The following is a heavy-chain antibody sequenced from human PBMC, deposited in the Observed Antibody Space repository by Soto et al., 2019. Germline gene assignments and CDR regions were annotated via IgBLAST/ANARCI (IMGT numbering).Heavy chain of an antibody. V-gene: IGHV3-74*01. CDR1: GYTFSRHW. D-gene: IGHD1-26*01. CDR2: ISPDGSVT. J-gene: IGHJ3*02. CDR3: ARPRSMSSSGFDI. Sequence: EVQLVESGGGLVQPGGSLRLSCAASGYTFSRHWIHWVRQAPGQGPVGVSRISPDGSVTDYADFVEGRFTISRDNAKNTLYLQMCSLRAEDTAVYYCARPRSMSSSGFDIWGQGTMVIVSS.